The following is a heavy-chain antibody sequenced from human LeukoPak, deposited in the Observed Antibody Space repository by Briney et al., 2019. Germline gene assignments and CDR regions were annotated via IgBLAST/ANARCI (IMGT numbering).Heavy chain of an antibody. CDR1: GYTFTGYY. J-gene: IGHJ4*02. CDR3: ARDRSPAPGRSYGRGHFDY. CDR2: INPNSGGT. Sequence: ASVKVSCKASGYTFTGYYMHWVRQAPGQGLEWMGWINPNSGGTNYAQKFQGRVTMTRDTSISTAYVELSRLRSDGTAVYYCARDRSPAPGRSYGRGHFDYWGQGTLVTVSS. D-gene: IGHD5-18*01. V-gene: IGHV1-2*02.